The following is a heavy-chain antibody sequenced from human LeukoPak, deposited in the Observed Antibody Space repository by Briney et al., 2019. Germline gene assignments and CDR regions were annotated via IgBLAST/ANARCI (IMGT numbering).Heavy chain of an antibody. D-gene: IGHD6-19*01. Sequence: GGSLRLSCAASGFTISNNYIRWLRQAPGKGLEWVSHIYSGGFTQFAGSVRGRFTMSRDSSKNTLYLQMNSLTAEDTAVYYCAKVAATGGWDYYMDVWGKGTTVTISS. CDR1: GFTISNNY. V-gene: IGHV3-66*01. J-gene: IGHJ6*03. CDR3: AKVAATGGWDYYMDV. CDR2: IYSGGFT.